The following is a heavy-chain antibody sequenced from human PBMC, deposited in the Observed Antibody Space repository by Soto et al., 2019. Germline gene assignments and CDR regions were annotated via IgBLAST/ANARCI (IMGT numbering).Heavy chain of an antibody. J-gene: IGHJ4*02. CDR1: GFTFSSYS. Sequence: EVQLVESGGGFVQPGGSLRLSCAASGFTFSSYSMNWVRQAPGKGLEWISYISVSSNTIYYADSVKGRFTISRDNAKNSLYLQMNSLRDEDTAVYYCARGRGYSDGYFDYWGQGTLVTVSS. D-gene: IGHD5-18*01. CDR2: ISVSSNTI. CDR3: ARGRGYSDGYFDY. V-gene: IGHV3-48*02.